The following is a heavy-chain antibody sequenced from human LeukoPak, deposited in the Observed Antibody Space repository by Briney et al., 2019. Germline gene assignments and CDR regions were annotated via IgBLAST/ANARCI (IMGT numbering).Heavy chain of an antibody. CDR3: ASYGDLRNFDY. CDR1: GGSFSGYY. V-gene: IGHV4-34*01. D-gene: IGHD4-17*01. CDR2: INHSGST. J-gene: IGHJ4*02. Sequence: SETLSLSCAVYGGSFSGYYWSWIRQPPGKGLEWIGEINHSGSTNYNPSLKSRVTISVDTSKNQFSLKLSSVTAADTAVYYCASYGDLRNFDYWGQGTLVTVSS.